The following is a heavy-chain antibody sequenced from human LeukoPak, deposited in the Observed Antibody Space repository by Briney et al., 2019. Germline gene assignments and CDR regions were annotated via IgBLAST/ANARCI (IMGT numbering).Heavy chain of an antibody. V-gene: IGHV1-69*13. D-gene: IGHD1-26*01. CDR1: GGISHPYV. CDR3: ARGNGTYLPSDN. CDR2: ITPLFATT. J-gene: IGHJ4*02. Sequence: ASVKVSCKASGGISHPYVIAWVRQAPGQGLEWRGGITPLFATTVYSRKMQGRVTFSADAATKTVYMELQSLTSDDTAVYYCARGNGTYLPSDNWGQGTLVTVSS.